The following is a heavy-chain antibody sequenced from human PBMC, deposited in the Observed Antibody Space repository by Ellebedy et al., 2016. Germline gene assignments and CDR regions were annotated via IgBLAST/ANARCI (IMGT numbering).Heavy chain of an antibody. CDR3: ARAASYPILSGYYHDAFDF. D-gene: IGHD3-9*01. V-gene: IGHV4-39*01. CDR2: IYYSGST. Sequence: SETLSLXXTVSGGSISSSSYYWGWIRQPPGKGLEWIGSIYYSGSTYYNPSLKSRVTISVDTSKNQFSLKLTSATAADTAVYFCARAASYPILSGYYHDAFDFWGQGTMVTVSS. J-gene: IGHJ3*01. CDR1: GGSISSSSYY.